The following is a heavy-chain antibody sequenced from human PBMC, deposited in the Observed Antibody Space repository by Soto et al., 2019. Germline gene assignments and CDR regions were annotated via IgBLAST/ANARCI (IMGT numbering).Heavy chain of an antibody. D-gene: IGHD3-22*01. V-gene: IGHV3-33*01. J-gene: IGHJ6*02. Sequence: QVQLVESGGGVVQPGRSLRLSCAASGFTFSSYGMHWVRQAPGKGLEWVGVIWYDGSNKYYADSVKGRFTISRDNSKNTLYLQMNSLRAEDTAVYYCSRGDSSGYNYADYYYYGMDVWGQGTTVTVSS. CDR1: GFTFSSYG. CDR3: SRGDSSGYNYADYYYYGMDV. CDR2: IWYDGSNK.